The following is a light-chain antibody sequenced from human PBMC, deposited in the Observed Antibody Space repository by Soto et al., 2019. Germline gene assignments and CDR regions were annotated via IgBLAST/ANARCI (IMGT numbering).Light chain of an antibody. V-gene: IGKV1-39*01. J-gene: IGKJ2*01. Sequence: DIQMTQSPGSLSASVGDRVTITCRASQSITTYLHWFQQKPGEAQNLLIYGAFNLQGGVPSRFAGSGSGTHFNLTISSLQAEDAATDFCQQGDRTPYTFGQGTKLEIK. CDR3: QQGDRTPYT. CDR1: QSITTY. CDR2: GAF.